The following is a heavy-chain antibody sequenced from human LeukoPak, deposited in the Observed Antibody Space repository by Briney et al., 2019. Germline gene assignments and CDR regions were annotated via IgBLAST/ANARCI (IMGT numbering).Heavy chain of an antibody. CDR3: ARDRVAGGDLYYYHGMDV. CDR2: IDSAGTNT. V-gene: IGHV3-74*01. CDR1: GFTFSSYW. Sequence: PGGSLRLSCAASGFTFSSYWMHWVRQALGKGLVWVSCIDSAGTNTYYADSVKGRFTISRDNAKNTLYLQMDSLRVEDTAVYYCARDRVAGGDLYYYHGMDVWGQGTTVTVSS. D-gene: IGHD3-16*01. J-gene: IGHJ6*02.